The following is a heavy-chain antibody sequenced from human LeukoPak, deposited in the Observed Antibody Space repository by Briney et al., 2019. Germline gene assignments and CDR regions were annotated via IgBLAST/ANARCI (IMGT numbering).Heavy chain of an antibody. CDR3: ARERGGPYSSSWYRGANWFDP. CDR2: IYTSGST. D-gene: IGHD6-13*01. CDR1: GGSISRYY. Sequence: SETLSLTCAVSGGSISRYYWSWIRQPAGKGLEWIGRIYTSGSTNYNPSLKSRVTISVDTSKNQFSLKLSSVTAADTAVYYCARERGGPYSSSWYRGANWFDPWGQGTLVTVSS. V-gene: IGHV4-4*07. J-gene: IGHJ5*02.